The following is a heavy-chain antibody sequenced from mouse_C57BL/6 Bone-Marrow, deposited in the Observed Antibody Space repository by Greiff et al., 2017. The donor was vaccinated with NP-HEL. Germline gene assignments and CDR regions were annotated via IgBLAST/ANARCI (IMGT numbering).Heavy chain of an antibody. D-gene: IGHD1-1*01. CDR3: TPLLRYHYYAMDY. V-gene: IGHV14-4*01. Sequence: EVQVVESGAELVRPGASVKLSCTASGFNIKDDYMHWVKQRPEQGLEWIGWIDPENGDTEYASKFQGKATITADTSSNTAYLQLSSLTSEDTAVYYCTPLLRYHYYAMDYWGQGTSVTVSS. CDR2: IDPENGDT. CDR1: GFNIKDDY. J-gene: IGHJ4*01.